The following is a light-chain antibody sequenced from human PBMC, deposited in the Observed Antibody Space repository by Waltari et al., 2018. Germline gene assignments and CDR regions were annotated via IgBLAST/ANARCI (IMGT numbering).Light chain of an antibody. CDR1: SGPIGSHY. CDR2: EDN. CDR3: QSSDNTPQVV. V-gene: IGLV6-57*04. J-gene: IGLJ2*01. Sequence: NFLLTQPPSVPESPGKTITIPCTRSSGPIGSHYGHCYQQPPRPAPITPIHEDNQRPPGVPELFSGSIDSSSNSASLTIAGLKTEDEADYYCQSSDNTPQVVFGGGTKLAVL.